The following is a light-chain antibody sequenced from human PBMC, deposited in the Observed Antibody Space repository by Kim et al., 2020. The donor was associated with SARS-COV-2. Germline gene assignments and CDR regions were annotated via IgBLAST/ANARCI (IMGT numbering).Light chain of an antibody. CDR2: QDS. CDR3: QAWDSSTAVV. Sequence: FPVQTASITCSGDKLGDKYACCYQQKPGQSPVLVIYQDSKRPSGLPERFSGSNSGNTATLTISGTQAMDEADYYCQAWDSSTAVVFGGGTKLTVL. CDR1: KLGDKY. V-gene: IGLV3-1*01. J-gene: IGLJ2*01.